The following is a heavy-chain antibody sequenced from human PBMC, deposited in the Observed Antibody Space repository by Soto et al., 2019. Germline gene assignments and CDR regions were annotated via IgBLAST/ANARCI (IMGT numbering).Heavy chain of an antibody. CDR3: ARDIGYYDLWSGYQYPYYGMAG. V-gene: IGHV3-7*01. Sequence: PGGSLRLSCAASGFTFSSYWMSWVRQAPGKGLEWVANIKQDGSEKYYVDSVKGRFTISRDSAKNSLYRQMNSLIAEDTAVYYCARDIGYYDLWSGYQYPYYGMAGSGQAATVTVSS. D-gene: IGHD3-3*01. CDR1: GFTFSSYW. J-gene: IGHJ6*02. CDR2: IKQDGSEK.